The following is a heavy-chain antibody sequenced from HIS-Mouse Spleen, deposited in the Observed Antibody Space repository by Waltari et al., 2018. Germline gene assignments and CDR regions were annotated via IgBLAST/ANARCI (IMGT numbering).Heavy chain of an antibody. CDR3: AGYNWNYGTDY. Sequence: QVQLQQWGAGLLKPSETLSLTCAVYGGSFSGYYWSWIRQPPGKGLEWSGESHHSGSTNYNPSLKSRVTISVDTSKNQCALKLSSVTAADTAVYYCAGYNWNYGTDYWGQGTLVTVSS. J-gene: IGHJ4*02. V-gene: IGHV4-34*01. CDR2: SHHSGST. CDR1: GGSFSGYY. D-gene: IGHD1-7*01.